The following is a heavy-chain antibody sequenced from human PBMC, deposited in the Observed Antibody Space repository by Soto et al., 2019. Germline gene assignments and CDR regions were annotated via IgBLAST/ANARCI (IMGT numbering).Heavy chain of an antibody. V-gene: IGHV4-31*03. D-gene: IGHD6-6*01. CDR2: IYYSGST. CDR1: GGSISSGGYY. Sequence: SETLSLTCTVSGGSISSGGYYWSWIRQHPGKGLEWIGYIYYSGSTYYNPSLKSRVTISVDTSKNQFSLKLSSVTAADTAVCYCASKPPKEIEYSSSSPHYYMDVWGKGTTVTVSS. CDR3: ASKPPKEIEYSSSSPHYYMDV. J-gene: IGHJ6*03.